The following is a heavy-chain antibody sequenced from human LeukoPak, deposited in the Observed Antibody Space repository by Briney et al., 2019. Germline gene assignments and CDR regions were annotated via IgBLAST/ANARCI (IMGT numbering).Heavy chain of an antibody. CDR3: ARDPGSGWYGGDY. CDR1: GFTFSSYW. D-gene: IGHD6-19*01. Sequence: GGSLRLSCAASGFTFSSYWMSWVRQAPGKGLEWVANIKQDGSEKYYVDSVKGRFTISRDNAKNSLYLQMNSLRAEDTAVYYCARDPGSGWYGGDYWGQGTQVTVSS. CDR2: IKQDGSEK. V-gene: IGHV3-7*03. J-gene: IGHJ4*02.